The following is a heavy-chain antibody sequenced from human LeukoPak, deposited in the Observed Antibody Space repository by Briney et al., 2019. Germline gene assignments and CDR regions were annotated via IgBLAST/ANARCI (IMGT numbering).Heavy chain of an antibody. CDR2: IDWDGDK. D-gene: IGHD6-19*01. V-gene: IGHV2-70*11. CDR3: ARKGSAWNYFDY. CDR1: GYFISSGYYW. J-gene: IGHJ4*02. Sequence: TLSLTCTVSGYFISSGYYWGWIRQPPGKALEWLARIDWDGDKWYSTSLKTRLTISKDTSKNQVVLTMTNMDPVDTATYYCARKGSAWNYFDYWGQGALVTVSS.